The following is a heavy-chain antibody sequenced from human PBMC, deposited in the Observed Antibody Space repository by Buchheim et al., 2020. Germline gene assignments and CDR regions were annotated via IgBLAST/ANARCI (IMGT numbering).Heavy chain of an antibody. V-gene: IGHV3-74*01. CDR2: INTDGSRT. Sequence: EVQLVESGGGSVQPGGSLRLSCAASGFTFSSCWMHWVRQAPGKGLVWVSRINTDGSRTSYADSVKGRFTISRDNAKNPVYLQMNSLRAEDTAVYYCASPGTRDEYDFDYWGQGAL. J-gene: IGHJ4*02. CDR1: GFTFSSCW. CDR3: ASPGTRDEYDFDY. D-gene: IGHD5-24*01.